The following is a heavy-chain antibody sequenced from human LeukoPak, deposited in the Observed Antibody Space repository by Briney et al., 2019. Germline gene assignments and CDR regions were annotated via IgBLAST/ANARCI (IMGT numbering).Heavy chain of an antibody. CDR2: INPSGGST. CDR3: ARDRYYYDSSGYIRGISFDY. D-gene: IGHD3-22*01. J-gene: IGHJ4*02. Sequence: ASVKVSCKASRYTFIAYHMHWVRQAPGQGLEWMGIINPSGGSTSYAQKFQGRVTMTRDTSTSTVYMELSSLRSEDTAVYYCARDRYYYDSSGYIRGISFDYWGQGTLVTVSS. V-gene: IGHV1-46*01. CDR1: RYTFIAYH.